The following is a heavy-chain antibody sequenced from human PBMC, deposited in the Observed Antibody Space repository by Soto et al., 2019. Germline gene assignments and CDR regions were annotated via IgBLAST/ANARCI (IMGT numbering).Heavy chain of an antibody. CDR3: AKEEGYSSGWTEIDY. CDR2: ISGSGIST. J-gene: IGHJ4*02. Sequence: EVQLLESGGGLVQPGGSLRLSCAASGFTFSSYAMSWVRKAPGRGLEWVSAISGSGISTYYADSVKGRFTISSDNYKNTLYQQMNSLRAEDTAVYYCAKEEGYSSGWTEIDYWGQGTMVTVSS. CDR1: GFTFSSYA. D-gene: IGHD6-19*01. V-gene: IGHV3-23*01.